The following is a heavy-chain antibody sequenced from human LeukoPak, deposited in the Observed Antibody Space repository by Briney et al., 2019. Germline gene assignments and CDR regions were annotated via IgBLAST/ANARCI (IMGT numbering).Heavy chain of an antibody. J-gene: IGHJ6*03. D-gene: IGHD4-17*01. CDR1: GDSISGFY. CDR2: ISTSGST. V-gene: IGHV4-4*07. CDR3: ARGLPSYGDYVDYSFYTDV. Sequence: PSETPSLTCTVSGDSISGFYWSWIRQPAGKGLQWIGRISTSGSTNYNPSLKSRVTMSVDRSTNEFSLTVRSVTAADTALYYCARGLPSYGDYVDYSFYTDVWGKGSTLSVSS.